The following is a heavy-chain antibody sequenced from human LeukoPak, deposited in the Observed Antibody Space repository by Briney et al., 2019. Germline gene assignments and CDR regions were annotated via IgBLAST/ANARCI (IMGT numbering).Heavy chain of an antibody. D-gene: IGHD3-10*02. V-gene: IGHV3-30-3*01. J-gene: IGHJ4*02. CDR2: ISYDGSNK. CDR1: GFTFSTYP. Sequence: GGSLRLSCAASGFTFSTYPMHWVRQAPGKGLEWVAVISYDGSNKDCADSVKGRFTLSRDNSKNTLYLQMNSLRAEDTAVYYCARAYSVQGLMPGGYWGQGTLVTVSS. CDR3: ARAYSVQGLMPGGY.